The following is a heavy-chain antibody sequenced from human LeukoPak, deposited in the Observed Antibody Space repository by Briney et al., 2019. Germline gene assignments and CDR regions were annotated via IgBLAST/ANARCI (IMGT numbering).Heavy chain of an antibody. D-gene: IGHD1-26*01. V-gene: IGHV3-30*04. J-gene: IGHJ4*02. CDR2: LASDERKK. CDR3: ARAGRSADSGTTYYDYFDY. CDR1: GFAFSDYP. Sequence: PGGSLGLSCVASGFAFSDYPIHWVRQAPGKGLEWVAVLASDERKKYYADSVKGRFTISRDNSKNSLFLQMSTLRPEDTAVYYCARAGRSADSGTTYYDYFDYWGQGAQVIVSS.